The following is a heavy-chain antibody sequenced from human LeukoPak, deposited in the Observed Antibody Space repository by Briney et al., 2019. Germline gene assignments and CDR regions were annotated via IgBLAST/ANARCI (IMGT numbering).Heavy chain of an antibody. D-gene: IGHD3-22*01. CDR2: IYHSGGT. CDR1: GGSINSTKW. V-gene: IGHV4/OR15-8*02. CDR3: ARGDSSGYPDF. J-gene: IGHJ4*02. Sequence: PSETLSLTCVVSGGSINSTKWWSWVRQPPGKGLDWIGEIYHSGGTNYNPSVKGRVTISIDRSKNQFSLKLSSVTAADTGVYYCARGDSSGYPDFWGQGALVTVSS.